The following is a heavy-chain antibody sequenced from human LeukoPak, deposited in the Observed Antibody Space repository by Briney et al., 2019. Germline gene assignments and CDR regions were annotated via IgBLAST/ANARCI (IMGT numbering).Heavy chain of an antibody. J-gene: IGHJ4*02. V-gene: IGHV1-2*02. CDR2: INPNSGGT. Sequence: ASVKVSCKASGYTFTGYYMHWVRQAPGQGLERMGWINPNSGGTNYAQKFQGRVTMTRDTSISTAYMELSRLRSDDTAVYYCARVAVAGTAGSVDYWGQGTLVTVSS. CDR3: ARVAVAGTAGSVDY. D-gene: IGHD6-19*01. CDR1: GYTFTGYY.